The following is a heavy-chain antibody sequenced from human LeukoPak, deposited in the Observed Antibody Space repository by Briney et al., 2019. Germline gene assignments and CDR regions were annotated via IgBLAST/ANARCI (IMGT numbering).Heavy chain of an antibody. CDR1: GFTFSSYG. J-gene: IGHJ4*02. D-gene: IGHD3-9*01. CDR3: AKAAWLELYTPVDY. V-gene: IGHV3-30*02. Sequence: GGSLRLSCAGSGFTFSSYGMHWVRQAPGKGLEWVAFIRYDGSNKYYADSVKGRFTISRDNSKNTLYLQMNSLRAEDTAVYYCAKAAWLELYTPVDYWGQGTLVTVSS. CDR2: IRYDGSNK.